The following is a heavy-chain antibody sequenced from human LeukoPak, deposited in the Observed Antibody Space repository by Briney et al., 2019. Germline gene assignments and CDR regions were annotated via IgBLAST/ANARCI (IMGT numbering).Heavy chain of an antibody. CDR3: ARGASSSSPWFDP. Sequence: ASVKVSCKSSGYTFTSYYMHWVRQAPGQGLEGMGIINPSGGSTNYAQKFQGRVTMTRDMSTRTVYMELRSLRSEDTAVYSCARGASSSSPWFDPWGQGTLVTVSS. CDR1: GYTFTSYY. CDR2: INPSGGST. V-gene: IGHV1-46*01. J-gene: IGHJ5*02. D-gene: IGHD6-6*01.